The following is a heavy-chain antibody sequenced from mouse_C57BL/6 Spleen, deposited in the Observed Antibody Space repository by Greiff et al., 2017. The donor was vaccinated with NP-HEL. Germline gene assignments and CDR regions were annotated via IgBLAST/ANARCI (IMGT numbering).Heavy chain of an antibody. CDR1: GFTFSDYY. Sequence: EVHLVESEGGLVQPGSSMKLSCTASGFTFSDYYMAWVRQVPEKGLEWVANINYDGSSTYYLDSLKSRFIISRDNAKNILYLQMSSLKSEDTATYYCARASNWVYFDYWGQGTTLTVSS. CDR3: ARASNWVYFDY. J-gene: IGHJ2*01. CDR2: INYDGSST. D-gene: IGHD4-1*01. V-gene: IGHV5-16*01.